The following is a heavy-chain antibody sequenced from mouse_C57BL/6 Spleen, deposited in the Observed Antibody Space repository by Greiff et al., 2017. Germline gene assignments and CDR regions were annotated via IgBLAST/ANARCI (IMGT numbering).Heavy chain of an antibody. CDR3: ARLGDYDGGVYFDY. CDR1: GYAFSSYW. Sequence: QVQLQQSGAELVKPGASVKISCKASGYAFSSYWMNWVKQRPGKGLEWIGQIYPGDGDTNYNGKFKGKATLTADKSSSTAYMQLSSLTSEDSAVYFCARLGDYDGGVYFDYWGQGTTLTVSS. CDR2: IYPGDGDT. J-gene: IGHJ2*01. V-gene: IGHV1-80*01. D-gene: IGHD2-4*01.